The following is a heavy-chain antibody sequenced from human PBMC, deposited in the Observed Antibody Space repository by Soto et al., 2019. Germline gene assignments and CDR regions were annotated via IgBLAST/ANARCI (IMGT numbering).Heavy chain of an antibody. CDR2: INPATGAA. J-gene: IGHJ3*02. V-gene: IGHV1-2*02. D-gene: IGHD3-3*01. Sequence: QLHLVQSGAVVKKPGASVTVSCSASGYPVTAYYMHWVRQAPGRGLEWMGGINPATGAAKYTQTFQGRVPVPRDTSPSTVFMELSGLPSEDTAGFYCASGGGVGVAGSAAFDMWGQGTLVTVSS. CDR3: ASGGGVGVAGSAAFDM. CDR1: GYPVTAYY.